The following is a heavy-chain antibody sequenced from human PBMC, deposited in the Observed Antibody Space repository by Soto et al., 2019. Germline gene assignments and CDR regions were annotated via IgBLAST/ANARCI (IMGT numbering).Heavy chain of an antibody. J-gene: IGHJ6*02. V-gene: IGHV1-69*13. CDR1: GGTFSSYA. Sequence: GASVKVSCKASGGTFSSYAISWLRQAPGQGLEWMGGIIPIFGTANYAQKFQGRVTITADESTSTAYMELSSLRSEDTAVYYCARDKRSMIGVVHAQYYYYGMDVWGQGTTVTVSS. CDR3: ARDKRSMIGVVHAQYYYYGMDV. CDR2: IIPIFGTA. D-gene: IGHD3-22*01.